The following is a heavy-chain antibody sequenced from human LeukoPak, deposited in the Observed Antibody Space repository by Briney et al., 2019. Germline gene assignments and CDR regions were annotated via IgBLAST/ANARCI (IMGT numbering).Heavy chain of an antibody. Sequence: PGGSLRLSCAASGFTFRESYMSWIRQAPGQGLEWLSYISPSDNTIYYADSVKGRFTISRDNAKNSLFLQMNSLTAEDTAVYYCARTLNSGTKDHWGQGTLVTVSS. V-gene: IGHV3-11*01. D-gene: IGHD3-10*01. CDR1: GFTFRESY. CDR3: ARTLNSGTKDH. J-gene: IGHJ4*02. CDR2: ISPSDNTI.